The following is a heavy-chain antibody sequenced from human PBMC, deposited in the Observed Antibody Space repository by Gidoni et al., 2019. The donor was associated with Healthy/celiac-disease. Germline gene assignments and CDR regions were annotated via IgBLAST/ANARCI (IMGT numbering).Heavy chain of an antibody. V-gene: IGHV4-39*01. Sequence: STYYNPSLKSRGTISVDTSKNQFSLKLSSVTAADTAVYYCASSVVVVAADLYYFDYWGQGTLVTVSS. CDR3: ASSVVVVAADLYYFDY. D-gene: IGHD2-15*01. J-gene: IGHJ4*02. CDR2: ST.